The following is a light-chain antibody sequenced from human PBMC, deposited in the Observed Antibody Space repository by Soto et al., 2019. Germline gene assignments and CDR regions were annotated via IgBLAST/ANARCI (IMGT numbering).Light chain of an antibody. V-gene: IGKV1-5*01. J-gene: IGKJ1*01. CDR3: QQYNSYSWT. CDR2: DAS. CDR1: QSISSW. Sequence: DIQMTQSPSTLSASVGDRVTITCRASQSISSWLAWYQQKPGKAPKLLIYDASSLESGVPSRFRGSGYGTEFTLTISSLQPDDFATYYCQQYNSYSWTFGQGTKVEIK.